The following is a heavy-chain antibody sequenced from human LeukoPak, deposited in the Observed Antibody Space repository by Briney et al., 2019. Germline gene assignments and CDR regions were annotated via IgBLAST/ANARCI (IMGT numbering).Heavy chain of an antibody. Sequence: PSETLSLTCAVSGGSISSSHWWRWVRQPPGQGLEWIGEIYHSGSTNYNPSLKSRVTISVDQFNNQFSLKLNSVTAADTAMYYCARKDYGSGSFSRSFDYWGQGTLVTVSS. J-gene: IGHJ4*02. V-gene: IGHV4-4*02. CDR3: ARKDYGSGSFSRSFDY. CDR2: IYHSGST. CDR1: GGSISSSHW. D-gene: IGHD3-10*01.